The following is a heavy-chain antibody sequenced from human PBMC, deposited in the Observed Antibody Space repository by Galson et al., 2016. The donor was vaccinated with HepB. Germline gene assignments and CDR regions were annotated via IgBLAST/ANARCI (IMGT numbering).Heavy chain of an antibody. CDR2: IYPGDSDA. D-gene: IGHD3-10*01. CDR3: ARHRGVNGGELQY. CDR1: GYSFLTYW. V-gene: IGHV5-51*01. J-gene: IGHJ4*02. Sequence: SGAEVKKPGESLRISCKASGYSFLTYWIGWVRQMPGKGLEWMGIIYPGDSDARYRASFQGQVTITVDNSISTAYLQWSSLKTSDAATYYCARHRGVNGGELQYWGQGTLVTVSS.